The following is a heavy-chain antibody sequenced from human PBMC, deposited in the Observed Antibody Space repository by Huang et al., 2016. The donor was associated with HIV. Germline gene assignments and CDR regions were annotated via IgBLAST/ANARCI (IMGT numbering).Heavy chain of an antibody. V-gene: IGHV3-30*02. CDR3: AKGGAGYHNGPEY. CDR1: GFPFSTFG. J-gene: IGHJ4*02. Sequence: QVRLVESGGGVVQPGGSLTLSWEVSGFPFSTFGMHWVRQAPGKGLEWVAHIRFDGNKKVYEESLKGRFTIFRENSKNTVYLEMNSLTGEDTAMYFCAKGGAGYHNGPEYWGQGTQVIVS. CDR2: IRFDGNKK. D-gene: IGHD2-8*01.